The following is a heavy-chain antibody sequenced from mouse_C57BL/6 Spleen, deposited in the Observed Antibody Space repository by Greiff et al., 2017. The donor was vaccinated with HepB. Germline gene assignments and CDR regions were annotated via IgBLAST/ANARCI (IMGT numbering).Heavy chain of an antibody. J-gene: IGHJ3*01. CDR2: IYPRSGNT. CDR1: GYTFTSYG. Sequence: VQLQESGAELARPGASVKLSCKASGYTFTSYGISWVKQRTGQGLEWIGEIYPRSGNTYYNEKFKGKATLTADKSSSTAYMELRSLTSEDSAVYFCARDYGISYGFAYWGQGTLVTVSA. V-gene: IGHV1-81*01. D-gene: IGHD1-1*01. CDR3: ARDYGISYGFAY.